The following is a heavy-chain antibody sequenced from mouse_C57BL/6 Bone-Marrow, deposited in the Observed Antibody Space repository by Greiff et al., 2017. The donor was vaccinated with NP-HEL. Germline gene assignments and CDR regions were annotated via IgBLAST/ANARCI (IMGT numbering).Heavy chain of an antibody. CDR1: GFTFSDYY. Sequence: EVMLVESGGGLVQPGGSLKLSCAASGFTFSDYYMYWVRQTPEKRLEWVAYISNGGGSTYYPDTVKGRFTISRDNAKHTLYLQMSRLKSEETAMYYCARHGDLLWWYFDVWGTETTVTVSS. CDR2: ISNGGGST. CDR3: ARHGDLLWWYFDV. V-gene: IGHV5-12*01. D-gene: IGHD2-1*01. J-gene: IGHJ1*03.